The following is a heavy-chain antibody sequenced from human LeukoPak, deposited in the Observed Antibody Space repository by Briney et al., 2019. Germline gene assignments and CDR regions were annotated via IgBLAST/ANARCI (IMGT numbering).Heavy chain of an antibody. V-gene: IGHV4-34*01. CDR1: GGSFSGYY. D-gene: IGHD1-14*01. J-gene: IGHJ6*03. CDR2: INHSGST. CDR3: ARVSRNPFYYYYYYMDV. Sequence: SETLSLTCAVYGGSFSGYYWSWIRQPPGKGLEWIGEINHSGSTNYNPSPESRVTISVDTSKNQFSLKLSSVTAADTAVYYCARVSRNPFYYYYYYMDVWGKGTTVTVSS.